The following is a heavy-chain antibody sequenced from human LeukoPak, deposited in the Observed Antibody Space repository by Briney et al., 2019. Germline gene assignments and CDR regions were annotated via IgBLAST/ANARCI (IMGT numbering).Heavy chain of an antibody. J-gene: IGHJ4*02. CDR2: INRAGTTE. CDR1: GFTFSKSW. V-gene: IGHV3-48*03. Sequence: GGSLRLSCAASGFTFSKSWMSWVRQAPGKGLEWVSYINRAGTTEEYADSVKGRFTISRDNAKNSLYLQMYSLRAEDTAVYYCARGEQLNYFAYWGQGTLVTVSS. D-gene: IGHD1/OR15-1a*01. CDR3: ARGEQLNYFAY.